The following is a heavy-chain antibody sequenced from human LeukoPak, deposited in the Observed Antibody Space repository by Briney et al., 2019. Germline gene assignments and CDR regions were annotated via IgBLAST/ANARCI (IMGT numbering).Heavy chain of an antibody. CDR3: AKDPGSAVAATNWFDP. Sequence: PGGSLRLSCAASGFTFSSYGMHWVRQDPGKGLEWVAFIRYDGSNKYYADSVKGRFTISRDNSKNTLYLQMNSLRAEDTAVYYCAKDPGSAVAATNWFDPWGQGTLVTVSS. V-gene: IGHV3-30*02. D-gene: IGHD2-15*01. CDR2: IRYDGSNK. CDR1: GFTFSSYG. J-gene: IGHJ5*02.